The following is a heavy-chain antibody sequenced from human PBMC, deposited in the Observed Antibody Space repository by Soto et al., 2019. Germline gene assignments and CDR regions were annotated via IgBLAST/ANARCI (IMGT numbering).Heavy chain of an antibody. V-gene: IGHV4-39*01. Sequence: PSETLSLTCAVSGGSIRNNYVYWGWIRQPPGKGLEWIGSIYYGGSTYYNPSLKSRVTISVDTSKNQFSLKLTSVTAADTAVYYCARTQTGHSGGSQFDPWGQGSLVTVSS. CDR2: IYYGGST. J-gene: IGHJ5*02. CDR3: ARTQTGHSGGSQFDP. CDR1: GGSIRNNYVY. D-gene: IGHD6-19*01.